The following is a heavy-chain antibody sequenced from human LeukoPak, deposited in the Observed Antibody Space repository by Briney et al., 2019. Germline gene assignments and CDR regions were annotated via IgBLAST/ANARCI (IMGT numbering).Heavy chain of an antibody. CDR3: ARSVVDTIGHYFDY. J-gene: IGHJ4*02. V-gene: IGHV1-69*05. Sequence: ASVKVSCKSSGGTFSSYAISWVRQAPGQGLEWMGGIIPIFGTANYAQKFQGRVTITTDESTSTAYMELSSLRSEDTAMYYCARSVVDTIGHYFDYWGQGTLVTVSS. CDR1: GGTFSSYA. D-gene: IGHD3-3*01. CDR2: IIPIFGTA.